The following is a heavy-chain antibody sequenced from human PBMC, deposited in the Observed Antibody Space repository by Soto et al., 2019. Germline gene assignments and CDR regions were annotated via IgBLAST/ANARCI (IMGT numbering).Heavy chain of an antibody. CDR3: ARGSGLGNCSPGSCPPFDY. CDR2: INPNSGTT. V-gene: IGHV1-2*02. J-gene: IGHJ4*02. D-gene: IGHD2-15*01. CDR1: GYTFTGYY. Sequence: ASVKVSCKASGYTFTGYYLHWVRQAPGHGLEWMGWINPNSGTTKHAQDFQDRVTLTRDTSISSAYLELKDLRSDDTAVYYCARGSGLGNCSPGSCPPFDYWGQGSLVTVSS.